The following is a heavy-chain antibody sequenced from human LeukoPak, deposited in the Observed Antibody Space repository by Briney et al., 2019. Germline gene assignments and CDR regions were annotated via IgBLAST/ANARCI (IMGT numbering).Heavy chain of an antibody. CDR2: IYHSGST. CDR3: ARVTVTTAAFDY. D-gene: IGHD4-17*01. Sequence: SETLSLTCAVSGYSISSAYYWGWIRQPPGKGPEWIGGIYHSGSTDYNPSLKSRVTISVDTSKNQFSLKLSSVTAADTAVYYCARVTVTTAAFDYWGQGTLVTVSS. J-gene: IGHJ4*02. CDR1: GYSISSAYY. V-gene: IGHV4-38-2*01.